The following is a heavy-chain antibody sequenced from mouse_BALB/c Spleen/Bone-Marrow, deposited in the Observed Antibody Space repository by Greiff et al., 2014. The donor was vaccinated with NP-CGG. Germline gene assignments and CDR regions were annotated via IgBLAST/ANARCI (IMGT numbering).Heavy chain of an antibody. CDR1: GFNIKDTY. Sequence: VQLKQSGAELVKPGASVKLSCTASGFNIKDTYMHWVKQRPEQGLEWIGRIDPANGNTKYDPKFQGKATITADTSSNTAYLQLSSITSEEAAVYYCGRWGYYAMDSWGQGTSVTVSS. CDR2: IDPANGNT. V-gene: IGHV14-3*02. J-gene: IGHJ4*01. CDR3: GRWGYYAMDS.